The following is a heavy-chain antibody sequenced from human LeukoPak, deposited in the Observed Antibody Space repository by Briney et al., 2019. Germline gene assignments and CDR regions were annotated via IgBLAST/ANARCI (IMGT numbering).Heavy chain of an antibody. CDR2: VYSGSST. CDR3: ARGGYYGSGSYYHGFAY. V-gene: IGHV3-66*01. CDR1: GFTVSSNY. Sequence: PGGSLRLSCAASGFTVSSNYMSWVRQAPGKGLEWVSVVYSGSSTYYAGSVKGRFTISRDNSKNTLYLQMNSLRAEDTAVYYCARGGYYGSGSYYHGFAYWGQGTLVTVSS. J-gene: IGHJ4*02. D-gene: IGHD3-10*01.